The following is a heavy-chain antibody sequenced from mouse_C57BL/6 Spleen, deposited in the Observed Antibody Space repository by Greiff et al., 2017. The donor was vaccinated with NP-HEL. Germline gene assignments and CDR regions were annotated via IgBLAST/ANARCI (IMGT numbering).Heavy chain of an antibody. V-gene: IGHV10-1*01. D-gene: IGHD2-4*01. Sequence: EVKLMESGGGLVQPKGSLKLSCAASGFSFNTYAMNWVRQAPGKGLEWVARIRSKSNNYATYYADSVKDRFTISRDDSESMLYLQMNNLKTEDTAMYYCVRHDPIYYDYDYAMDYWGQGTSVTVSS. CDR2: IRSKSNNYAT. CDR1: GFSFNTYA. J-gene: IGHJ4*01. CDR3: VRHDPIYYDYDYAMDY.